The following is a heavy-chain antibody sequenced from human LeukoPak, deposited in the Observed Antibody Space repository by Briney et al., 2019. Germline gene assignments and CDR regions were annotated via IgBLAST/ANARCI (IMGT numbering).Heavy chain of an antibody. D-gene: IGHD2-2*01. CDR1: GFTFSSYA. J-gene: IGHJ4*02. CDR3: AKKEGQLLWPPDYFDY. Sequence: PGGSLRLSCAASGFTFSSYAMHWVRQAPGKGLEWVAVISYDGSNKYYADSVKDRFTISRDNTKNTLYLQMNSLRTEDTAVYYCAKKEGQLLWPPDYFDYWGQGTLVTVSS. CDR2: ISYDGSNK. V-gene: IGHV3-30-3*02.